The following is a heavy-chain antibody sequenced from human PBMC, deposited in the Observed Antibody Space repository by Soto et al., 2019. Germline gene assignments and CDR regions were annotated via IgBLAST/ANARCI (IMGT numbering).Heavy chain of an antibody. CDR3: AKAKVPDTGRTIFDY. V-gene: IGHV3-23*01. Sequence: PGGSLRLSCAVSGFTFSTYGMSWVRQAPGKGLEWVSAISDGGSGTYYADSVKGRFTISRDNSKNTLSLQMNGLRAEDTAVYYCAKAKVPDTGRTIFDYWGQGTLVTVSS. D-gene: IGHD1-26*01. J-gene: IGHJ4*02. CDR1: GFTFSTYG. CDR2: ISDGGSGT.